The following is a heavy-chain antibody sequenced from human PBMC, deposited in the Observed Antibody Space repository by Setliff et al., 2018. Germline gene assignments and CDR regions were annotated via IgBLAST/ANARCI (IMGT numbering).Heavy chain of an antibody. Sequence: PGGSLRLSCVVSGFSFSRHWMSWVRQAPGKGLEWVADIKQDGSTKYYLDSVKGRFTISRDNAKRSLYLQMNGLRAGDTGVYYCVRDDADNYDAFDNWGQGTLVTVSS. CDR2: IKQDGSTK. D-gene: IGHD3-22*01. J-gene: IGHJ3*02. CDR1: GFSFSRHW. CDR3: VRDDADNYDAFDN. V-gene: IGHV3-7*01.